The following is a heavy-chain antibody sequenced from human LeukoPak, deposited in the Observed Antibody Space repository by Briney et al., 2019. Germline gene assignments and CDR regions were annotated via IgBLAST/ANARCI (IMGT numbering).Heavy chain of an antibody. CDR3: ARGALFPGIAAAGHAFDI. D-gene: IGHD6-13*01. CDR1: GDSVSSNSAA. J-gene: IGHJ3*02. V-gene: IGHV6-1*01. CDR2: TYYRAKWYN. Sequence: SQTLSLTCAISGDSVSSNSAAWNWIRQSPSRGLEWLGRTYYRAKWYNDYAVSVKSRITINPDTSKNQFSLQLNSVTPEDTAVYYCARGALFPGIAAAGHAFDIWGQGTMVTVSS.